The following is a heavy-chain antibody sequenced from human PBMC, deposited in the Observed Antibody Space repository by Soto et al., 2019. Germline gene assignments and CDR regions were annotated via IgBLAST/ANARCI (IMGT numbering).Heavy chain of an antibody. CDR3: ARIPRDIRGWYHHDY. D-gene: IGHD6-19*01. CDR1: GGSVASYY. Sequence: QVQLQESGPGLVKPSETLSLTCTVSGGSVASYYWSWIWQPPGKGLGWIGYISDSGSTNYNPYLKSRVTVSVDTSKSQFSLKLRSVTAADTAVYYCARIPRDIRGWYHHDYWGQRTLVTVSS. J-gene: IGHJ4*02. CDR2: ISDSGST. V-gene: IGHV4-59*02.